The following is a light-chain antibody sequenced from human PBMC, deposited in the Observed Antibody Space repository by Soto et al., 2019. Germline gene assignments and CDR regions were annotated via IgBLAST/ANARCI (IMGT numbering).Light chain of an antibody. CDR3: TSYAVSNTLAV. J-gene: IGLJ3*02. Sequence: QSALTQPPSASGSPGQSVTISCTGTSSDVGGYNYVSWYQQHPGKAPKLIIYEVSKRPSGVPDRFSASKSVNTASLTVSGLQADDAADYYCTSYAVSNTLAVFGGGTKLTVL. CDR1: SSDVGGYNY. CDR2: EVS. V-gene: IGLV2-8*01.